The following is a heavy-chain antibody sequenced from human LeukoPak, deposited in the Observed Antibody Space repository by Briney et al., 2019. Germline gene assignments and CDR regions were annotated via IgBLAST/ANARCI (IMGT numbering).Heavy chain of an antibody. D-gene: IGHD3-3*01. CDR1: GYTFTGYY. CDR3: ARGPITIFGVVINEDY. CDR2: INPNSGGT. Sequence: ASVKVSCKASGYTFTGYYMHWVRQAPGQGLEWMGWINPNSGGTNYAQKFQGRVTMTRDTSISTAYMELSRLRSDDTAVYYCARGPITIFGVVINEDYWGQGTLVTVSS. J-gene: IGHJ4*02. V-gene: IGHV1-2*02.